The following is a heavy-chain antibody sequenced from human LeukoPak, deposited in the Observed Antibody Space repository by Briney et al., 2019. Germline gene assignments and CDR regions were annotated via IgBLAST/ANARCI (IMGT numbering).Heavy chain of an antibody. V-gene: IGHV3-7*01. CDR2: IKKDGSDK. CDR3: ARDLSGVTGYTYGRGIDY. J-gene: IGHJ4*02. Sequence: GGSLRLSCAASGFTFSSYWMSWVRQAPGKGLEWVANIKKDGSDKYYVDSVKGRFTISRDNAKTSLYLQMNSLRAEDTAVYYCARDLSGVTGYTYGRGIDYWGQGTLVTGSS. CDR1: GFTFSSYW. D-gene: IGHD5-18*01.